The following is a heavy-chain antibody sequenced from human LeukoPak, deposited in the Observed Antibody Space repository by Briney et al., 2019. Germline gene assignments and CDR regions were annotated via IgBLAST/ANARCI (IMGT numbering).Heavy chain of an antibody. J-gene: IGHJ4*02. CDR2: IWSDGNNK. CDR1: GFTFSNAW. CDR3: ARDSPGGYFDY. V-gene: IGHV3-33*08. Sequence: TGGSLRLSCAASGFTFSNAWMSWVRQAPGKGLEWVAVIWSDGNNKHYVDSVKGRFAISRDNSKNTLYLQMNSLRVEDTAVYYCARDSPGGYFDYRGQGTLVTVSS. D-gene: IGHD3-10*01.